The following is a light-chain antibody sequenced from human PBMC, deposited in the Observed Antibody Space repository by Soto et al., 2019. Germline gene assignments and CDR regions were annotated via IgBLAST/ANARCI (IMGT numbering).Light chain of an antibody. CDR3: QQRSNWPSFT. CDR2: DAS. Sequence: IVLTQSPATLSLSPGERATLSCRASPSVSSYLAWYQQKPCQAPRLLIYDASNRATGIPARFSGSGSGTDVSLTISSLGPEEFAVYYCQQRSNWPSFTFGQGTNLEIK. CDR1: PSVSSY. V-gene: IGKV3-11*01. J-gene: IGKJ2*01.